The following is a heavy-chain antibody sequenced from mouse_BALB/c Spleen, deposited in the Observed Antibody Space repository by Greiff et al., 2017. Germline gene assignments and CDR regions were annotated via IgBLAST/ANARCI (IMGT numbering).Heavy chain of an antibody. CDR3: ARFFLGSSYAMDY. CDR1: GFNIKDTY. D-gene: IGHD1-1*01. V-gene: IGHV14-3*02. CDR2: IDPANGNT. J-gene: IGHJ4*01. Sequence: VQLKESGAELVKPGASVKLSCTASGFNIKDTYMHWVKQRPEQGLEWIGRIDPANGNTKYDPKFQGKATITADTSSNTAYLQLSSLTSEDTAVYYCARFFLGSSYAMDYWGQGTSVTVSA.